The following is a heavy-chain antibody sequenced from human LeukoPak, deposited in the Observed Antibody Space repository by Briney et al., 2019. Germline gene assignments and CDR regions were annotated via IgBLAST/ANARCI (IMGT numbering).Heavy chain of an antibody. J-gene: IGHJ6*02. CDR3: AREDYGRSRYYYGMDV. Sequence: GGSLRLSCAASGFTVSSNYMSWVRQAPGKGLEWVSVIYSGGSTYYADSVKGRFTISRDNSKNTLYPQMNSLRAEDTAVYYCAREDYGRSRYYYGMDVWGQGTTVTVSS. CDR1: GFTVSSNY. V-gene: IGHV3-66*01. D-gene: IGHD4-17*01. CDR2: IYSGGST.